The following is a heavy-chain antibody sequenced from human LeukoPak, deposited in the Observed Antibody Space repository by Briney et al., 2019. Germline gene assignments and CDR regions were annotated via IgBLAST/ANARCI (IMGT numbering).Heavy chain of an antibody. CDR3: ARESGQWLHAFDI. CDR2: ISYDGSNK. J-gene: IGHJ3*02. D-gene: IGHD6-19*01. Sequence: GGSLRLSCAASGFTFSSYAMHWVRQAPGKGLEWVAVISYDGSNKYYADSVKGRFTISRDNSKNTLYLQMNSLRAEDTAVYYCARESGQWLHAFDIWGQGTMVTVSS. V-gene: IGHV3-30*04. CDR1: GFTFSSYA.